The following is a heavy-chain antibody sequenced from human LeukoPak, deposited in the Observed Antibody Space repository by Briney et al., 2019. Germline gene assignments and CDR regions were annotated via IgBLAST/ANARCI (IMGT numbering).Heavy chain of an antibody. CDR3: ARHWRSTAAAENWFDP. CDR1: GYSFTSYW. J-gene: IGHJ5*02. D-gene: IGHD6-13*01. V-gene: IGHV5-51*01. Sequence: GESLKISCKGSGYSFTSYWIGWVRQMPGKGLEWMGIIYPGDSDTRYSPSFQGQVTISADKSISTAYLQWSSLKASDTAMYYCARHWRSTAAAENWFDPWGQGTLVTVSS. CDR2: IYPGDSDT.